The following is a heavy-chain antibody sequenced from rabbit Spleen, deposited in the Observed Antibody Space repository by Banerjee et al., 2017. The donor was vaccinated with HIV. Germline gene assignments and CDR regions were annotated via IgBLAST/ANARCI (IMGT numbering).Heavy chain of an antibody. D-gene: IGHD4-1*01. CDR2: IYTGSSGRT. J-gene: IGHJ4*01. Sequence: QEQLEESGGDLVKPEGSLTLTCTASGFSFSSNYWICWVRQAPGKGLEWIACIYTGSSGRTYYASWAKGRFTITKTSSTTVTLQMTSLTAADTATYFCATGIGIDDFHLWGPGTLVTVS. CDR3: ATGIGIDDFHL. V-gene: IGHV1S45*01. CDR1: GFSFSSNYW.